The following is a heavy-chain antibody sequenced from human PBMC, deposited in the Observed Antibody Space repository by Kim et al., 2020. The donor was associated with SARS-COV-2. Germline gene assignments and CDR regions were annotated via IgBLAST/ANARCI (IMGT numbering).Heavy chain of an antibody. V-gene: IGHV4-59*01. CDR3: AREGEYSYGSVFDY. D-gene: IGHD5-18*01. J-gene: IGHJ4*02. Sequence: NPSPKSRVTISVDTSKNQFSLKLSSVTAADTAVYYCAREGEYSYGSVFDYWGQGTLVTVSS.